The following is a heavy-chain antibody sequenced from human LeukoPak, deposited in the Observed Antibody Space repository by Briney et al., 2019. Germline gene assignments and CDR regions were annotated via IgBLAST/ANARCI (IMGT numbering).Heavy chain of an antibody. D-gene: IGHD6-19*01. Sequence: SGGSLRLSCAASGFIFSSYSMNWVRQAPGKGVEWFLYISSSSTTIYYADSVKGRFTISRDNAKNSLYLQMNSLRAEDTAVYYCARDLKWLVPYWGQGTLVTVSS. CDR1: GFIFSSYS. J-gene: IGHJ4*02. V-gene: IGHV3-48*04. CDR3: ARDLKWLVPY. CDR2: ISSSSTTI.